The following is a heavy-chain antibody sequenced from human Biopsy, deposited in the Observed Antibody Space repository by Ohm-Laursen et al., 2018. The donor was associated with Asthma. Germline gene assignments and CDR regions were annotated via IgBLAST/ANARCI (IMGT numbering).Heavy chain of an antibody. V-gene: IGHV1-18*01. D-gene: IGHD3-10*01. J-gene: IGHJ6*02. CDR1: GYTFNSAG. Sequence: SSVKVSCNTSGYTFNSAGITWVRQAPGQGLEWMGWISVYNGNTKVAQKLQDRVTMITDTSTSTAYMELRSLRADDTAVYFCARAVDYSHYYGIDVWGQGTTVTVS. CDR2: ISVYNGNT. CDR3: ARAVDYSHYYGIDV.